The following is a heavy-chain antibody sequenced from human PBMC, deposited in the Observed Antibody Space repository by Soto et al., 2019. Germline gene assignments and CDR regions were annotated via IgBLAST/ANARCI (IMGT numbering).Heavy chain of an antibody. CDR1: GFTFSSYA. J-gene: IGHJ4*02. D-gene: IGHD6-19*01. V-gene: IGHV3-30-3*01. Sequence: QVQLVESGGGVVQPGRSLRLSCAASGFTFSSYAMHWVRQAPGKGLEWVAVISYDGSNKYYADSVKGRFTISRDNSKNTRYLQMNSLRAEDTAVYYCARDPTVQWRADYFDYWGQGTLVTGSS. CDR2: ISYDGSNK. CDR3: ARDPTVQWRADYFDY.